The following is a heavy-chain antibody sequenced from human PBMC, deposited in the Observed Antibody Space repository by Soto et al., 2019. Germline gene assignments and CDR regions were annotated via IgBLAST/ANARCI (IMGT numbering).Heavy chain of an antibody. J-gene: IGHJ4*02. V-gene: IGHV4-34*01. D-gene: IGHD6-19*01. CDR2: INHSGST. CDR3: ARGWGSGVFDY. Sequence: QLQLQQWGAGLLKPSETLSLTCAVYGGSFSGYYWNWIRQPPGKGLEWIGEINHSGSTNYNPSLTSRVTISVDTSNNQFSLKLSSVTAAAPAVYYCARGWGSGVFDYWGQGTLVTVSS. CDR1: GGSFSGYY.